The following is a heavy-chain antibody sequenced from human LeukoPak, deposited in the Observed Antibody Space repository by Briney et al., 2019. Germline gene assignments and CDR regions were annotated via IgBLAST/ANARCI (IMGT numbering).Heavy chain of an antibody. V-gene: IGHV4-34*01. CDR1: GGSFSGYY. J-gene: IGHJ4*02. Sequence: SETLSLTCAVNGGSFSGYYWTWIRQPPGKGLEWIGEINHSGSTNYIPSLKSRVTISVDTSKSQFSLKLSSVTAADTAVYYCARGPTVVYDILTGYYYFDYWGQGTLVTVSS. CDR2: INHSGST. D-gene: IGHD3-9*01. CDR3: ARGPTVVYDILTGYYYFDY.